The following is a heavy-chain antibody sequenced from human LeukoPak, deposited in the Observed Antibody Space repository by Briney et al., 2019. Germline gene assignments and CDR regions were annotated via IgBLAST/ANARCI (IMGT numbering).Heavy chain of an antibody. Sequence: PGGSLRLSCAASGFTFSSYAMSWVRQAPGKGLEWVSAISGSGGSTYYADSVKGRFTISRDNSKNTLHLQMNSLRAEDTAVYYCAKFEGYYDSSGYPDAFDIWGQGTMVTVSS. J-gene: IGHJ3*02. V-gene: IGHV3-23*01. CDR1: GFTFSSYA. CDR2: ISGSGGST. CDR3: AKFEGYYDSSGYPDAFDI. D-gene: IGHD3-22*01.